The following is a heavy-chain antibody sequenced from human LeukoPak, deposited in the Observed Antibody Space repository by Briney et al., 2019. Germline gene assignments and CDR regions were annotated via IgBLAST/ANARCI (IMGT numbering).Heavy chain of an antibody. V-gene: IGHV1-2*04. CDR2: INPNSGGT. CDR1: GYTFTGYY. D-gene: IGHD3-22*01. J-gene: IGHJ6*02. CDR3: ARAGEVVIEDYYGMDV. Sequence: ASVKVSCKASGYTFTGYYMHWVRQAPGQGLEWMGWINPNSGGTNYAQKFQGWVTMTRDTSISTAYMELGRLRSDDTAVYYCARAGEVVIEDYYGMDVWGQGTTVTVSS.